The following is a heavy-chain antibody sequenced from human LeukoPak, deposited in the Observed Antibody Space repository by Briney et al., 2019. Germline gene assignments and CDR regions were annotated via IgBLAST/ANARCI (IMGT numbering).Heavy chain of an antibody. CDR3: TRQSQACSSGSCYVVS. CDR1: GYTFRSYW. CDR2: IYPGDSDT. D-gene: IGHD2-15*01. V-gene: IGHV5-51*01. J-gene: IGHJ5*01. Sequence: KLGESLKISCEGSGYTFRSYWIGWVRPMPGKDLEWMGMIYPGDSDTRYSPSFQGQVTFSADLSLNTAYLQWSSLEASDTAIYYCTRQSQACSSGSCYVVSWGQGTQVTVSS.